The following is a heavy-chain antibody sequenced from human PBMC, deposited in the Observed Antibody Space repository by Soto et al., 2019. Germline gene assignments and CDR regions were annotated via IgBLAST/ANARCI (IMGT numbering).Heavy chain of an antibody. Sequence: GSSVKVSCKASGYTFTSYAMNWVRQAPGQGLEWVGWINTNTGNPTYAQGFTGRFVFSLDTSVSTAYLQICSLKAEDTAVYYCAREKYSSSWYLPDYYYYYGMDVWGQGTTVTVPS. D-gene: IGHD6-13*01. CDR3: AREKYSSSWYLPDYYYYYGMDV. V-gene: IGHV7-4-1*01. J-gene: IGHJ6*02. CDR1: GYTFTSYA. CDR2: INTNTGNP.